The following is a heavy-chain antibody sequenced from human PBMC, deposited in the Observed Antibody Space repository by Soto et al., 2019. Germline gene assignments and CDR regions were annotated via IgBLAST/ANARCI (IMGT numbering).Heavy chain of an antibody. CDR2: ISGSGGNT. CDR1: GFTFSFFA. D-gene: IGHD2-21*02. V-gene: IGHV3-23*01. Sequence: EVQLLESGGGLVQPGGSLRLSCAASGFTFSFFAMNWVRQAPGKGLEWVSTISGSGGNTYYADSVKGRFTISRDNSKNTLYLQVNSLRAEDTAIYYCAKNRGLLYSPLDYWGQGTLGTVSS. CDR3: AKNRGLLYSPLDY. J-gene: IGHJ4*02.